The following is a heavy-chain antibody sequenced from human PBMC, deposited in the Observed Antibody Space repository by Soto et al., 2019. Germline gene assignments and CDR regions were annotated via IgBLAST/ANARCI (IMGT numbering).Heavy chain of an antibody. V-gene: IGHV3-48*03. D-gene: IGHD5-18*01. Sequence: GGSLRLFCAASGFTFSSSEMNWVRQAPGKGLEWISYITSSGSTIYYADSVKGRFTISRDNAKNSLYLQMNSLRAEDMAVYYCASSTVMGNWGQGTLVTVSS. CDR1: GFTFSSSE. CDR2: ITSSGSTI. J-gene: IGHJ4*02. CDR3: ASSTVMGN.